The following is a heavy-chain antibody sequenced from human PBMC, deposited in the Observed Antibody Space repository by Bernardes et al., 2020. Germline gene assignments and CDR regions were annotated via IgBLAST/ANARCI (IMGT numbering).Heavy chain of an antibody. CDR2: IFLDDQK. CDR1: GFSLSHGRMG. CDR3: ARILEGLAAFGVVSSRSLLDY. J-gene: IGHJ4*02. V-gene: IGHV2-26*01. D-gene: IGHD3-3*01. Sequence: SGTTLLKPTETLTLTCTVSGFSLSHGRMGVSWIRQPPGKALEWLAHIFLDDQKSYNTSLKSRLIISKDTSKSQVVLTMTNMDPADTGTYYCARILEGLAAFGVVSSRSLLDYWGQGTLVTVSS.